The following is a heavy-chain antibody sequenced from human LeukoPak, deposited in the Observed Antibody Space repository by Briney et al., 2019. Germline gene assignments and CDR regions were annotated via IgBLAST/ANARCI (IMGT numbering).Heavy chain of an antibody. Sequence: GGSLRLSCAASGFTFSSYAIHWVRQAPGKGLEWVAVISHDGYHEHYADSVKGRFTLSRDNSKNTVFLQMSSLRAEDTAVYYCAREFSHYYFDYWGQGTLVTVSS. CDR2: ISHDGYHE. CDR1: GFTFSSYA. CDR3: AREFSHYYFDY. V-gene: IGHV3-30*04. D-gene: IGHD3-3*02. J-gene: IGHJ4*02.